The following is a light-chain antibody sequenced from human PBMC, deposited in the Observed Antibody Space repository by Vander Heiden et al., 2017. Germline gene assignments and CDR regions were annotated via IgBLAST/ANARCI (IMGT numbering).Light chain of an antibody. CDR2: DIN. Sequence: QSALTQPRPVSGSPGQSVTLSCAGPSGELGGHKYVSWYQQPPGKAPKLMIYDINWRPSGVPDRFSGSKSGNTASLTISGLQAEDDADYYCCSYPASSVLFGGGTKLTVL. J-gene: IGLJ2*01. CDR1: SGELGGHKY. CDR3: CSYPASSVL. V-gene: IGLV2-11*01.